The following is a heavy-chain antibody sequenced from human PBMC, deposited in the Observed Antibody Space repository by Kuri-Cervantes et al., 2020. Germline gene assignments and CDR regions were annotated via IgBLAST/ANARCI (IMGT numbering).Heavy chain of an antibody. V-gene: IGHV3-33*08. Sequence: GESLKISCEGSGFSFRNYGMHWVRQGPGKGLEWVAFISYDGSNKNYGQPAKGRFTISRDNSKNTLYLQMNSLRAEDTAVYYCARGDYYDSRGVSPVWFDPWGQGTLVTVSS. CDR3: ARGDYYDSRGVSPVWFDP. CDR1: GFSFRNYG. D-gene: IGHD3-22*01. CDR2: ISYDGSNK. J-gene: IGHJ5*02.